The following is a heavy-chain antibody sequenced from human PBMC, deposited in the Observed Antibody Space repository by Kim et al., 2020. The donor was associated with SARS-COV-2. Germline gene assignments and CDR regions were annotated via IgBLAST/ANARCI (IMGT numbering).Heavy chain of an antibody. V-gene: IGHV7-4-1*02. CDR2: INTNTGNP. Sequence: ASVKVSCKASGYTFTSYAMNWVRQAPGQGLEWMGWINTNTGNPTYAQGFTGRFVFSLDTSVSTAYLQISSLKAEDTAVYYCARRGCSSTSCYGVTFDYWGQGTLVTVS. CDR1: GYTFTSYA. D-gene: IGHD2-2*01. CDR3: ARRGCSSTSCYGVTFDY. J-gene: IGHJ4*02.